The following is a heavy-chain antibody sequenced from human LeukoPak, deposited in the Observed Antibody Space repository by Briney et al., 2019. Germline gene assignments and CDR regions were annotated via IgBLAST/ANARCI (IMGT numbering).Heavy chain of an antibody. CDR3: ARGGYYFDY. CDR1: GGSISSGDYY. J-gene: IGHJ4*02. D-gene: IGHD5-12*01. V-gene: IGHV4-31*03. CDR2: IYYSGST. Sequence: SETLSLTCTVSGGSISSGDYYWSWIRQHPGKGLEWIGYIYYSGSTHYNPSLKSRVTISVDTSKNQFSLNPNSVTAADTAVYYCARGGYYFDYWGQGTLVTVSS.